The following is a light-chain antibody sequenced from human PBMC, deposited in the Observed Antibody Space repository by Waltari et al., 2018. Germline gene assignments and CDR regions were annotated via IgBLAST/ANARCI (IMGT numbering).Light chain of an antibody. V-gene: IGKV4-1*01. CDR3: QQYYSTPIT. CDR2: WAS. Sequence: DIVMTQSPDSLAVSLGERATINCKSSQSVLYSSKNKSYLAWYQQKPGQPPKLLIYWASTRDSSVPDRFSGSGSGTDFTLTISSLQAEDVAVYYCQQYYSTPITFGQGTRLEIK. J-gene: IGKJ5*01. CDR1: QSVLYSSKNKSY.